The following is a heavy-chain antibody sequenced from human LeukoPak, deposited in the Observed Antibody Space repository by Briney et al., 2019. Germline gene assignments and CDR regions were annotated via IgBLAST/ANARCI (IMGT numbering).Heavy chain of an antibody. CDR1: GGSISSSSYY. D-gene: IGHD5-24*01. V-gene: IGHV4-39*07. CDR3: ARSPVEMATKLISYYFDY. CDR2: IYYSGST. J-gene: IGHJ4*02. Sequence: SETLSLTCTVSGGSISSSSYYWGWIRQPPGKGLEWIGSIYYSGSTYYNPSLKSRVTISVDTSKNQFSLKLSSVTAADTAVYYCARSPVEMATKLISYYFDYWGQGTLVTVSS.